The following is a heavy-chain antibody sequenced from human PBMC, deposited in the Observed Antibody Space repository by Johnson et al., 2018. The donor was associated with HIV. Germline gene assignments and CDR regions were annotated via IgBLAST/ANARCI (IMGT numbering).Heavy chain of an antibody. D-gene: IGHD1-26*01. J-gene: IGHJ3*02. CDR2: ISWNSGSI. CDR1: GFTFDDYA. CDR3: ARELYAILGAFDI. Sequence: VQLVESGGGVVPPGGSLRLSCAASGFTFDDYAMHWVRQAPGKGLEWVSGISWNSGSIDYADSVKGRFTISRDNAKNSLYLQMNSLRAEDTALYYCARELYAILGAFDIWGQGTMVIVSS. V-gene: IGHV3-9*01.